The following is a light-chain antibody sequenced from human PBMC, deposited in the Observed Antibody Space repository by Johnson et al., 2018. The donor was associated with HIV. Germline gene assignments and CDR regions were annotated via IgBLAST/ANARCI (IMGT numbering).Light chain of an antibody. CDR1: SSNIGNNY. V-gene: IGLV1-51*02. J-gene: IGLJ1*01. CDR2: ENT. CDR3: GTWDSSLSAGV. Sequence: QSVLTQPPSVSAAPGQKVTISCSGSSSNIGNNYVSWYQQLPGTAPKLLIYENTKRPSGIPDRFSGSKSGTSATLGITGLQTGDEADYYSGTWDSSLSAGVFGTGTKGTVL.